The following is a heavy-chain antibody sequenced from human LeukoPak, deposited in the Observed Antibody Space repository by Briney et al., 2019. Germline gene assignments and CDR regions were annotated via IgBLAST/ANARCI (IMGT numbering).Heavy chain of an antibody. D-gene: IGHD3-10*01. V-gene: IGHV3-21*01. CDR2: VSSASGYI. J-gene: IGHJ6*03. Sequence: GGSLRLSCAASGLTFSSYSMSWVRQAPGKGLEWVSSVSSASGYIYYADSVKGRFTMSRDNAKNSLYLQMTSLRAEDTAVYYCARDSGPGGYYCYEYIDVWGKGTTVTVSS. CDR3: ARDSGPGGYYCYEYIDV. CDR1: GLTFSSYS.